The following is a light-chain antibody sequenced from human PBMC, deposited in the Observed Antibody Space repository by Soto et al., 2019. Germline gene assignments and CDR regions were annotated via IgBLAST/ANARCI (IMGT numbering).Light chain of an antibody. CDR3: SSYAGINFYV. CDR2: DVS. J-gene: IGLJ1*01. Sequence: QSVLTQPASVSGSPGQSITISCTGASSDVGDYNYVSWYQHHPGKAPKLMIYDVSKRPSGVPDRFSGSKSGNTASLTVSGLQAEDEADYYCSSYAGINFYVFGAGTKVTVL. CDR1: SSDVGDYNY. V-gene: IGLV2-8*01.